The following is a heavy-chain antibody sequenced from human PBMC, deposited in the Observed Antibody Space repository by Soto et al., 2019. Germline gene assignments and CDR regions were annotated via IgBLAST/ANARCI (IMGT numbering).Heavy chain of an antibody. CDR1: GGSISSYY. J-gene: IGHJ4*02. Sequence: SETLSLTCTVSGGSISSYYWSWIRQPPGKGLEWIGYIYYSGDTNYNPSLKSRVAISVDTSKNQFSLKLSSVTAADTAVYYCASYVLRSFHGGFDYWGQGTLVTVSS. V-gene: IGHV4-59*01. CDR2: IYYSGDT. CDR3: ASYVLRSFHGGFDY. D-gene: IGHD3-9*01.